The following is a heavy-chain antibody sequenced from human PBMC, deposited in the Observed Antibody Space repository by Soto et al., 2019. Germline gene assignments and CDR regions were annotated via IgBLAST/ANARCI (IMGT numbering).Heavy chain of an antibody. J-gene: IGHJ2*01. D-gene: IGHD3-22*01. V-gene: IGHV4-34*01. CDR1: GGSFSGYY. CDR2: INHSGST. CDR3: ARGQDYYDSSGYYYRSYWYFDL. Sequence: QVQLQQWGAGLLKPSETLSLTCAVYGGSFSGYYWSWIRQPPGKGLEWIGEINHSGSTNYNPSLKSRVTISVDTSKNQFSLKLSSVTAADTAVYYCARGQDYYDSSGYYYRSYWYFDLWGRGTLVTVSS.